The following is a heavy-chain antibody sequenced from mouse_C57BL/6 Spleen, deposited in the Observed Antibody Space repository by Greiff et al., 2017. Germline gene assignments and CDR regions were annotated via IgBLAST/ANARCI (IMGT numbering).Heavy chain of an antibody. CDR2: FHPYKDDT. Sequence: VKLQESGAELVKPGASVKMSCKASGYTFTTYPIEWMKQNHGKSLEWIGNFHPYKDDTKSNEKFKGKATLTVEQSSSTGYVELSRLTSDDSAVDYCARGETMGYYFDYWGQGTTLTVSS. J-gene: IGHJ2*01. CDR3: ARGETMGYYFDY. CDR1: GYTFTTYP. V-gene: IGHV1-47*01. D-gene: IGHD1-1*02.